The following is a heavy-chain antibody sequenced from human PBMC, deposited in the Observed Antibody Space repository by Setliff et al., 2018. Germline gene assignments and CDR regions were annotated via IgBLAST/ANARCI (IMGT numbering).Heavy chain of an antibody. J-gene: IGHJ5*02. D-gene: IGHD4-17*01. V-gene: IGHV3-21*01. CDR1: GFTFSSYS. CDR3: ARSADYGDYFFSSGWFDP. Sequence: GGSLRLSCAASGFTFSSYSMNWVRQAPGKGLEWVSSISSSSSYIYYADSVKGRFTISRDNAKNSLYLQMNSLRAEDTAVYYCARSADYGDYFFSSGWFDPWGQGTLVTVSS. CDR2: ISSSSSYI.